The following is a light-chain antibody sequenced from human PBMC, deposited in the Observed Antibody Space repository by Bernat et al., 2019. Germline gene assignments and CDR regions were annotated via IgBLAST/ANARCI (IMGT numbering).Light chain of an antibody. V-gene: IGKV3-20*01. CDR1: QSVSSEY. Sequence: ESVLTHSPGTLSLSPGERATLFCRASQSVSSEYLAWYQQKPGQAPRLLIYGASRRATGIPDRFSGLGSGTEFTLSISGLEPDDFAVYFCQQYGTSPLFAFGPRTKV. J-gene: IGKJ3*01. CDR3: QQYGTSPLFA. CDR2: GAS.